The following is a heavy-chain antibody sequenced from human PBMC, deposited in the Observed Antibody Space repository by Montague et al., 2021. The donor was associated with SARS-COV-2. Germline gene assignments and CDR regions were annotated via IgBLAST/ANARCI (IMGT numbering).Heavy chain of an antibody. CDR2: INHRGST. CDR3: ARGRQHINMVVVVVTGGEYHFGF. V-gene: IGHV4-34*01. CDR1: DGPFSDYS. Sequence: SETLSLTCAVYDGPFSDYSWTWTRQPPGKGLEWIGEINHRGSTNYNPSPKSRVTISVDTSKNQYSLKMTSVTAADTAVYYCARGRQHINMVVVVVTGGEYHFGFWGKGTLVAVSS. D-gene: IGHD3-22*01. J-gene: IGHJ4*02.